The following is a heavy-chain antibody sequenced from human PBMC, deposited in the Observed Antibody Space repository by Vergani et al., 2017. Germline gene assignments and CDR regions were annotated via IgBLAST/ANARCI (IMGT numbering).Heavy chain of an antibody. Sequence: EVQLVESGGGLVQPGGSLRLSCAASGFTFSSYDMHWVRQATGKGLEWVSAIVTAGDTYYPGSVKGRFTISRANAKNSLYLQMNSLRAGDTAIYYCARAVSTTVGDTPGYWGQGTLVTVSS. CDR3: ARAVSTTVGDTPGY. CDR2: IVTAGDT. CDR1: GFTFSSYD. D-gene: IGHD4-23*01. J-gene: IGHJ4*02. V-gene: IGHV3-13*01.